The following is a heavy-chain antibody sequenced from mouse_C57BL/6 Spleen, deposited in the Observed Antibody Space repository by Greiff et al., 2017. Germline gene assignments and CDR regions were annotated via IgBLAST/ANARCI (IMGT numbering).Heavy chain of an antibody. CDR1: GYSITSGYY. Sequence: EVQLQQSGPGLVKPSQSLSLTCSVTGYSITSGYYWNWIRQFPGNKLEWMGYISYDGSNNYKPSLKNRISITRDTSKNQLYLELNSVTTEDTATYYCARDGGLRRSCWGQRTLVPSSA. D-gene: IGHD2-4*01. CDR2: ISYDGSN. J-gene: IGHJ3*01. CDR3: ARDGGLRRSC. V-gene: IGHV3-6*01.